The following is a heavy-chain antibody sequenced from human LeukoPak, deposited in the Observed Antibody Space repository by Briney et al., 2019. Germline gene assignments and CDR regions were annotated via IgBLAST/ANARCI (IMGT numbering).Heavy chain of an antibody. CDR3: ARRGYSSSWYSTYYGMDV. Sequence: GGSLRLSCAASKFTFRSYAMHWVRQAPGKGLEWVTVISYDGSTKYYADSVKGRFTISRDNSKNTLYLQMNSLRAEDTAVYYCARRGYSSSWYSTYYGMDVWGQGTTVTVSS. CDR1: KFTFRSYA. CDR2: ISYDGSTK. V-gene: IGHV3-30-3*01. D-gene: IGHD6-13*01. J-gene: IGHJ6*02.